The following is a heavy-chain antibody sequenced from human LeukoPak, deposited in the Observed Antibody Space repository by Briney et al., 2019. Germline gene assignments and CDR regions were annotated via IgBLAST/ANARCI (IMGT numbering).Heavy chain of an antibody. CDR2: IYTSGST. CDR1: GGSISSGSYY. Sequence: PSETLSLTCTVSGGSISSGSYYWSWIRQSAGKGLEWIGRIYTSGSTNYNPSLKSRVTISVDTSKNQFSLKLSSVTAADTAVYYCARGGGYSGYDLYYFDYWGQGTLVTVSS. CDR3: ARGGGYSGYDLYYFDY. D-gene: IGHD5-12*01. J-gene: IGHJ4*02. V-gene: IGHV4-61*02.